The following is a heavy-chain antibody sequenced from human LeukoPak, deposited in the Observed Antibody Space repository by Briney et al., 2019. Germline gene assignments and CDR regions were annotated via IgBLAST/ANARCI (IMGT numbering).Heavy chain of an antibody. CDR3: ARHPNSAGSSDFGYYYGMDV. Sequence: KPSETLSLPCTFSGGSISSYYLGWIRQPPGKGAEWVGGIYYSGSTYYNPSLKSRVTISVDTSKNQFSLKLSSVTAADTAVYYCARHPNSAGSSDFGYYYGMDVWGQGTTVTVSS. CDR2: IYYSGST. V-gene: IGHV4-39*01. D-gene: IGHD6-6*01. J-gene: IGHJ6*02. CDR1: GGSISSYY.